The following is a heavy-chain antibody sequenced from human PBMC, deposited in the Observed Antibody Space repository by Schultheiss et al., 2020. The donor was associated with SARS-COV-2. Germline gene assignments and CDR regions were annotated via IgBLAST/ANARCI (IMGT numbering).Heavy chain of an antibody. V-gene: IGHV4-59*08. CDR3: ARLHGDYFDRNWFDP. J-gene: IGHJ5*02. Sequence: SETLSLTCTVSGGSISSYYWSWIRQPPGKGLEWIGYFYYSGNTNYNPSLKSRVTFSVDTSKNQFSLKVTSVTAADTAVYYCARLHGDYFDRNWFDPWGQGVLVKVSS. D-gene: IGHD4-17*01. CDR2: FYYSGNT. CDR1: GGSISSYY.